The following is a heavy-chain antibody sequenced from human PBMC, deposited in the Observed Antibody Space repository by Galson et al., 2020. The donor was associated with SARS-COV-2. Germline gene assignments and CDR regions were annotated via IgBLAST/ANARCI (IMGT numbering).Heavy chain of an antibody. J-gene: IGHJ2*01. CDR2: IYYSGTT. D-gene: IGHD4-17*01. CDR3: AGRGGTVTSHHCDL. CDR1: GGSITSTSYF. Sequence: SETLSLTCTVSGGSITSTSYFWRWIRQPPGKGLEWIGNIYYSGTTYYNPSLRSRGTISVDTSRNRFSLMLNSVTAADSAVYYCAGRGGTVTSHHCDLWGRGTLVTVSS. V-gene: IGHV4-39*01.